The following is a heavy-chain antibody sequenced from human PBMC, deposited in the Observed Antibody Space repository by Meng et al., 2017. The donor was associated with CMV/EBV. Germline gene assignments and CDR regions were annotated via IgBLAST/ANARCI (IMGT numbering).Heavy chain of an antibody. CDR1: GFTFSSYG. V-gene: IGHV3-33*06. D-gene: IGHD2-2*01. CDR2: IWYDGSNK. Sequence: SGFTFSSYGMHWVRQAPGKGLDWVAVIWYDGSNKYYADSVKGRFTISRDNSKNTLYLQMNSLRAEDTAVYYCAKQVVPAASGGEELDYWGQGTLVTVSS. CDR3: AKQVVPAASGGEELDY. J-gene: IGHJ4*02.